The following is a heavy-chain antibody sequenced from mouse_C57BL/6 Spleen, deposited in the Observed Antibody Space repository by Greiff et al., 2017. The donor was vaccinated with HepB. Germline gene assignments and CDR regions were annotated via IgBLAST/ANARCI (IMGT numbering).Heavy chain of an antibody. J-gene: IGHJ2*01. CDR1: GYTFTDYY. Sequence: EVQLQQSGPELVKPGASVKISCKASGYTFTDYYMNWVKQSHGKSLEWIGDINPNNGGTSYNQKFKGKATLTVDKSSSSSYMERRSLTSEDSAVYYSARVITPVVAPYFDYWGQGTTLTVSS. D-gene: IGHD1-1*01. CDR3: ARVITPVVAPYFDY. V-gene: IGHV1-26*01. CDR2: INPNNGGT.